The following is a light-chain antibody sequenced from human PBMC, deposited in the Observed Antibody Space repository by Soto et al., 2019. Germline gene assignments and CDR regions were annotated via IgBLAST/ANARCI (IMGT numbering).Light chain of an antibody. V-gene: IGLV1-44*01. CDR2: SNT. J-gene: IGLJ2*01. CDR1: SSNIGSHT. Sequence: QSVLTQPPSASGTPGQTIAISCSGGSSNIGSHTVNWYQQLPGTAPRLLIYSNTQRPSGVPDRFSGSKSGTSASLAISGLQSEYECDYYCAAWDYSLNGVVFGGGTQLTVL. CDR3: AAWDYSLNGVV.